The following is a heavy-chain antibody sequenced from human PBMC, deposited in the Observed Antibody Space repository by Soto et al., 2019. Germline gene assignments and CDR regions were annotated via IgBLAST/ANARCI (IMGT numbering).Heavy chain of an antibody. CDR1: GGSISSSSYY. CDR3: ARQWRSELLWFGESSHFDY. CDR2: IYYSGST. V-gene: IGHV4-39*01. Sequence: SETLSLTCTVSGGSISSSSYYWGWIRQPPGKGLEWIGSIYYSGSTYYNPSLKSRGTISVDTSKNQFSLKLSSVTAADTAVYYCARQWRSELLWFGESSHFDYWGQGTLVTVSS. J-gene: IGHJ4*02. D-gene: IGHD3-10*01.